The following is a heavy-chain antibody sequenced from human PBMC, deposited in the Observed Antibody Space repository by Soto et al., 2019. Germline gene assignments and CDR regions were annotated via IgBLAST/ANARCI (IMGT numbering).Heavy chain of an antibody. V-gene: IGHV3-48*03. CDR1: GFTFSSYE. D-gene: IGHD1-26*01. CDR2: ISSSGSTI. CDR3: ARGEYSGGGGYFDY. Sequence: EVQLVESGGGLVQPGGSLRLSCAASGFTFSSYEMNWVRQAPGKGLEWVSYISSSGSTIYYADSVKGRFTISRDNTGEVLYLQMTSLSAEAPAVYYCARGEYSGGGGYFDYWGQETLVTVSS. J-gene: IGHJ4*02.